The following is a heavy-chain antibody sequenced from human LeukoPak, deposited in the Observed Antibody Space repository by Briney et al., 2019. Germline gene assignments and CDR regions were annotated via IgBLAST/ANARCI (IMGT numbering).Heavy chain of an antibody. J-gene: IGHJ4*02. Sequence: ASVKVSCKASGYTFTSYGISWVRQAPGQGFEWMGWINPNSGGTNYAQKFQGRVTMTRGTSISTAYMELSRLRSDDTAVYYCARVLLSPPTQGNNYYFDYWGQGTLVTVSS. V-gene: IGHV1-2*02. CDR2: INPNSGGT. CDR3: ARVLLSPPTQGNNYYFDY. D-gene: IGHD1/OR15-1a*01. CDR1: GYTFTSYG.